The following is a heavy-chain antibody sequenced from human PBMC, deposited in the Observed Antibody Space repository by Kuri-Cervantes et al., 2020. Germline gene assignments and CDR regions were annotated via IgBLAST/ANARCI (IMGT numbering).Heavy chain of an antibody. CDR1: GGTFSSYT. J-gene: IGHJ3*02. CDR2: IIPILGIA. CDR3: AKDRTYGDYGAFDI. D-gene: IGHD4-17*01. V-gene: IGHV1-69*04. Sequence: SVKVSCKASGGTFSSYTISWVRQAPGQGLEWMGRIIPILGIANYAQKFQGRVTITADKSTSTAYMELNSLRAEDTAVYYCAKDRTYGDYGAFDIWGQGTMVTVSS.